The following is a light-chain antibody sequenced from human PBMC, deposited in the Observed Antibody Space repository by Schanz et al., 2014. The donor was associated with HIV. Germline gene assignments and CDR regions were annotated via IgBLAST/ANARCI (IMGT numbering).Light chain of an antibody. CDR3: LQDYNYPQT. CDR1: QGIRND. CDR2: GAS. V-gene: IGKV1-6*01. J-gene: IGKJ1*01. Sequence: IQMTQSPSSVSASVGDTVTITCRASQGIRNDLGWYQQKPGTAPKLLIYGASNLQTGVPSRLNGSRSGKEFSLTISSLQPEDFATYFCLQDYNYPQTFGQGTKVEVK.